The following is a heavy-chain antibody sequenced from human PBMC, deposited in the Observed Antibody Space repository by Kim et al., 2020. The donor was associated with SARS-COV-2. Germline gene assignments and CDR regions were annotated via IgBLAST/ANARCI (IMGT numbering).Heavy chain of an antibody. D-gene: IGHD2-2*01. CDR1: GYTFTSYG. CDR3: ARPVPAAIGFGLVSNWFDP. Sequence: ASVKVSCKASGYTFTSYGISWVRQAPGQGLEWMGWISAYNGNTNYAQKLQGRVTMTTDTSTSTAYMELRSLRSDDTAVYYCARPVPAAIGFGLVSNWFDPWGQGTLVTVSS. J-gene: IGHJ5*02. CDR2: ISAYNGNT. V-gene: IGHV1-18*04.